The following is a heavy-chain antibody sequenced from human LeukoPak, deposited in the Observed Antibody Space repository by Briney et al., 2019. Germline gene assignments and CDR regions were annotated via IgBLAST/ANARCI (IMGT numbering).Heavy chain of an antibody. CDR1: GFTFSSYA. Sequence: GGCLRLSCAASGFTFSSYALHWVRQAPGKGLEWVAVISYDGSKKYYADSVKGRFTISRDNSKNTLYLQMNSLRAEDTAVYYCARLRECGGDCSLGALDYWGQGTLVTVSS. CDR3: ARLRECGGDCSLGALDY. CDR2: ISYDGSKK. J-gene: IGHJ4*02. D-gene: IGHD2-21*02. V-gene: IGHV3-30*04.